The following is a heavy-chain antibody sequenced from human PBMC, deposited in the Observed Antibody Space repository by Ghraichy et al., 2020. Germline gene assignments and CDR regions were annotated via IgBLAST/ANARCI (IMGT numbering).Heavy chain of an antibody. CDR1: GVSVSDYY. J-gene: IGHJ4*02. Sequence: SETLSLTCTVSGVSVSDYYWHWVRQPPGKGLEWIGYVYVVGTTNYNPSLQSRVTISLDTSKNQFSLKLTSVTAADTAVYYCAGGGNSVPPASDHWGQGSLVTVSS. D-gene: IGHD4-23*01. CDR3: AGGGNSVPPASDH. V-gene: IGHV4-59*02. CDR2: VYVVGTT.